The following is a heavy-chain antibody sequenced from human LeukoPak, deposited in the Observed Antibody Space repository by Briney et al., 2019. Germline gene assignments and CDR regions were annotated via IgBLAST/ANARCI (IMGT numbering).Heavy chain of an antibody. D-gene: IGHD3-3*01. V-gene: IGHV4-4*02. Sequence: SGTLSLTCAVSGGSVTDRFWWTWVRQPPGKGLEWIGRIYTSGSTNYNPSLKSRVTMSVDTSKNQFSLKLSSVTAADTAVYYCARDQPPNYDFWSGYHTNWFDPWGQGTLVTVSS. CDR1: GGSVTDRFW. CDR2: IYTSGST. CDR3: ARDQPPNYDFWSGYHTNWFDP. J-gene: IGHJ5*02.